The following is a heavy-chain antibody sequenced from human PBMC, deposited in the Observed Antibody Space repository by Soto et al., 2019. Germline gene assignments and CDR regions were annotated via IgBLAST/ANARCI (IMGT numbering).Heavy chain of an antibody. J-gene: IGHJ4*02. CDR2: ISGSGSDT. CDR3: TRGHAYDDNGGYYGY. Sequence: GGSLRLSCAASGFTFSSYAMSWVRQAPGKGLEWVSGISGSGSDTNYADSVKGRFTISRDSSKNMLYVQVNSLRAEDTAVYYCTRGHAYDDNGGYYGYWGQGILVTVSS. D-gene: IGHD3-22*01. CDR1: GFTFSSYA. V-gene: IGHV3-23*01.